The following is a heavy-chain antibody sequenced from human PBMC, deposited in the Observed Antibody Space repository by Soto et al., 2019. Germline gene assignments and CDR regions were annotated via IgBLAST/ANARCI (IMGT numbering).Heavy chain of an antibody. J-gene: IGHJ4*02. D-gene: IGHD3-16*02. CDR2: ISYDGSNK. Sequence: GGSLRLSCAASGFTFSSYGMHWVRQAPGKGLEWVAVISYDGSNKYYADSVKGRFTISRDNSKNTLYLQMSSLRAEDTAVYYCAKSQLRLGELSPTFDYWGQGTLVTVSS. CDR1: GFTFSSYG. V-gene: IGHV3-30*18. CDR3: AKSQLRLGELSPTFDY.